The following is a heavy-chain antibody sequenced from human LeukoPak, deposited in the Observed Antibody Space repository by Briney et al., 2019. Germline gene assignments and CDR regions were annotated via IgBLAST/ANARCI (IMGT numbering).Heavy chain of an antibody. J-gene: IGHJ6*02. Sequence: SGGSLRLSCAASGFTFSNAWMSWVRQAPGKGLEWVGRIKSKTDGGTTDYAAPVKGRFTISRDDSKNTLYLQMNSLKTEDTAVYYCTTGVRRCSSTSCSPYGMDVWGQGTTVTVSS. CDR3: TTGVRRCSSTSCSPYGMDV. CDR1: GFTFSNAW. D-gene: IGHD2-2*01. V-gene: IGHV3-15*01. CDR2: IKSKTDGGTT.